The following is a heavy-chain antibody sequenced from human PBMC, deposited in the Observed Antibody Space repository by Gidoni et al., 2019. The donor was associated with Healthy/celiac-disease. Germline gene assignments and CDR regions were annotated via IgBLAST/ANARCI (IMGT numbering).Heavy chain of an antibody. Sequence: QVQLVESGGGVVQPGRSLRPPCAASGFTFSSYPMQRVRQAPGKGLEWVAVISYDGSNKYYADSVKGRFTISRDNSKNTLYLQMNSLRAEDTAVYYCASGVVKVRQGQWLVPPPFYYWGQGTLVTVSS. CDR2: ISYDGSNK. V-gene: IGHV3-30-3*01. J-gene: IGHJ4*02. CDR3: ASGVVKVRQGQWLVPPPFYY. D-gene: IGHD6-19*01. CDR1: GFTFSSYP.